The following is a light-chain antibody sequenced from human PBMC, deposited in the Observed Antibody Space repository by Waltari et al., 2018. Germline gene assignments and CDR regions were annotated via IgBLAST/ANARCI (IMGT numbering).Light chain of an antibody. Sequence: QTVVAQEPSFSVSPGGTVTLTCGLSSGSVSTAYYPSWFQQTPGQSPRTLIYRTNTRSSGVAARFSGSILGNKAALTITGAQADDESDYYCILYMGSGIWVVGGGTKLTVL. J-gene: IGLJ3*02. V-gene: IGLV8-61*01. CDR2: RTN. CDR1: SGSVSTAYY. CDR3: ILYMGSGIWV.